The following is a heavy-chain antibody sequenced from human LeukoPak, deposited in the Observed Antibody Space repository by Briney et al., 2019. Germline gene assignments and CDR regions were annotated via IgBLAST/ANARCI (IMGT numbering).Heavy chain of an antibody. V-gene: IGHV5-51*01. D-gene: IGHD3-10*01. Sequence: GESLKISCNGSGYSFTKYWIGWVRQMPGKGLEWMGIIYAGDYDTRYSPSFQGQVTISADKSISTAYLQWSSLKASDTAMYYCARAHGSGSYYAPFAYFDYWGQGTLVTVSS. CDR2: IYAGDYDT. J-gene: IGHJ4*02. CDR1: GYSFTKYW. CDR3: ARAHGSGSYYAPFAYFDY.